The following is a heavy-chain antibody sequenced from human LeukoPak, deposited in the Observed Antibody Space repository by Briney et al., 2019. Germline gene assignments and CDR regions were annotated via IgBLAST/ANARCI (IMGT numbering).Heavy chain of an antibody. CDR2: ISLNSGSI. Sequence: GGSLGLSCAASGFTFDDYAMHWVRQAPGRGLEWVSGISLNSGSIGYADSVKGRFTISRDNAKNSLYLQMNSLRTEDTALYYCAKGGRGLYYYYGMDVWGQGTTVTVSS. D-gene: IGHD3-10*01. CDR1: GFTFDDYA. J-gene: IGHJ6*02. CDR3: AKGGRGLYYYYGMDV. V-gene: IGHV3-9*01.